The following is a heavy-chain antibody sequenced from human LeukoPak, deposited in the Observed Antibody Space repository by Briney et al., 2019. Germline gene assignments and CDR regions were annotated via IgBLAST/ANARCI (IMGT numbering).Heavy chain of an antibody. D-gene: IGHD2-8*01. CDR2: ISWNGGST. J-gene: IGHJ4*02. Sequence: SGGSLRLSCAASGFIFDDYGMSWVRQAPGKGLEWVSGISWNGGSTGYADSVKGRFTISRDNAKNSLYLQMNSLRDEDTAVYFCARRYCTPSSCYSDYWGQGALVTVSS. CDR3: ARRYCTPSSCYSDY. CDR1: GFIFDDYG. V-gene: IGHV3-20*04.